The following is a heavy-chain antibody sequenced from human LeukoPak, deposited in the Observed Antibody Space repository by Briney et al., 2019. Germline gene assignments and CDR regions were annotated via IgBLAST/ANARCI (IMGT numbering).Heavy chain of an antibody. V-gene: IGHV1-8*01. CDR3: ARGPPNWGYDY. CDR2: MSPNSGDT. D-gene: IGHD7-27*01. CDR1: GYTLPSYG. J-gene: IGHJ4*02. Sequence: ASVKVSCKASGYTLPSYGFHRVRQAPGPRPEGMGWMSPNSGDTGYAQKFQDRVTMTRNTSISTAYMELSSLRSDDTAVYYCARGPPNWGYDYWGPGTLVTVSS.